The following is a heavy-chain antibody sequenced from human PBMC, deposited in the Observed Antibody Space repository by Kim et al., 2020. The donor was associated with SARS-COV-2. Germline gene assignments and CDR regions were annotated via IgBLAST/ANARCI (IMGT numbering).Heavy chain of an antibody. V-gene: IGHV3-30-3*01. D-gene: IGHD2-2*01. CDR3: ARAPYIVVVPAASRYNWFDP. CDR1: GFTFSSYA. Sequence: GGSLRLSCAASGFTFSSYAMHWVRQAPGKGLEWVAVISYDGSNKYYADSVKGRFTISRDNSKNTLYLQMNSLRAEDTAVYYCARAPYIVVVPAASRYNWFDPWGQGTLVTVSS. CDR2: ISYDGSNK. J-gene: IGHJ5*02.